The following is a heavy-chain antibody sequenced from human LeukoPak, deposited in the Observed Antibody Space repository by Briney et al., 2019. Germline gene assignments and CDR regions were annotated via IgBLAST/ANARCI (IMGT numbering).Heavy chain of an antibody. Sequence: PSQTLSLTCAVSGGSISSGGYSWSWIRQPPGQGLEWIGYIYHSGSTYYNPSLKSRVTISVDRSKNQFSLKLSSVTAADTAVYYCARDPYGDRGYFDYWGQGTLVTVAS. CDR3: ARDPYGDRGYFDY. CDR2: IYHSGST. CDR1: GGSISSGGYS. J-gene: IGHJ4*02. D-gene: IGHD4-17*01. V-gene: IGHV4-30-2*01.